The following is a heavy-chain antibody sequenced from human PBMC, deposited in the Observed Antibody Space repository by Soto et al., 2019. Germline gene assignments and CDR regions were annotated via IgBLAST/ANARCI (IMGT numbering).Heavy chain of an antibody. CDR1: GGSISSGGYY. D-gene: IGHD3-16*01. CDR3: ARAWGGYFDY. J-gene: IGHJ4*02. V-gene: IGHV4-31*03. CDR2: IYYSGST. Sequence: QVQLQESGPGLVKPSQTLSLTCTVSGGSISSGGYYWSWIRQHPGKGLEWIGYIYYSGSTYYNPSLNSRVTTSVDKSKNQFSLKLSSVNAADTAVYSCARAWGGYFDYWGQGTLVTVSS.